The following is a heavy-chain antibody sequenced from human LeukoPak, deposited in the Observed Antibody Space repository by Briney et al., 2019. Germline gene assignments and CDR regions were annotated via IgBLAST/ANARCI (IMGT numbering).Heavy chain of an antibody. D-gene: IGHD3-22*01. CDR1: GFTFDDYA. Sequence: PGRSLRLSCAASGFTFDDYAMHWVRQAPGKGLEWVSGISWNSGSIGYADSVKGRFTISRDNAKNSLYLQMNSLRAEDTALYYCAKGSHYDIDLDYWGQGTLVTVSS. CDR3: AKGSHYDIDLDY. CDR2: ISWNSGSI. V-gene: IGHV3-9*01. J-gene: IGHJ4*02.